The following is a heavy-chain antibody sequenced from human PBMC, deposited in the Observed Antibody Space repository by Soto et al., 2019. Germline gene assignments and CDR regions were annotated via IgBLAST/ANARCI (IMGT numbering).Heavy chain of an antibody. CDR3: ARAYDSSSYYHY. V-gene: IGHV5-51*01. CDR2: IYAGDSDT. D-gene: IGHD3-22*01. J-gene: IGHJ4*02. CDR1: GYSFTSYW. Sequence: GESLKISCKGFGYSFTSYWIGWGRQVPGKGLEWMGIIYAGDSDTRYSPSFQGQVTISADKSISTAYLQWSSLKAADTAMYYCARAYDSSSYYHYWGQGTLVTVSS.